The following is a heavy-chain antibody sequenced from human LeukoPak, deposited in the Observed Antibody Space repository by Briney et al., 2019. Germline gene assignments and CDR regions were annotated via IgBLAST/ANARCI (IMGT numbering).Heavy chain of an antibody. CDR2: IYPGDSDT. Sequence: GESLKISCKGSGYSFTSYWIGWVRQMPGKGLEWMGIIYPGDSDTRYRPSFQGQVTISADKSISTAYLQWSSLKASDTAMYYCARHYGSGSRAGYYYYMDVWGKGTTVTVSS. D-gene: IGHD3-10*01. CDR3: ARHYGSGSRAGYYYYMDV. V-gene: IGHV5-51*01. J-gene: IGHJ6*03. CDR1: GYSFTSYW.